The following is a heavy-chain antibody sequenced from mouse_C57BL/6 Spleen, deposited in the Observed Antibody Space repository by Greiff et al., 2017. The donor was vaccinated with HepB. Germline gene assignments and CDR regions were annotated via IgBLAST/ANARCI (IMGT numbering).Heavy chain of an antibody. Sequence: LQESGAELVKPGASVKISCKASGHAFSSYWMNWVKQRPGKGLEGIGQIYPGDGDTNYNGKFKGKATLTADKSSSTAYMQLSSLTSEDSAVYFCARGSNYGAMDYWGQGTSVTVSS. CDR1: GHAFSSYW. CDR3: ARGSNYGAMDY. CDR2: IYPGDGDT. D-gene: IGHD2-5*01. J-gene: IGHJ4*01. V-gene: IGHV1-80*01.